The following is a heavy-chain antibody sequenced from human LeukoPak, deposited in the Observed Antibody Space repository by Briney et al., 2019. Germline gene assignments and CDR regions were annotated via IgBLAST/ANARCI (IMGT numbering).Heavy chain of an antibody. D-gene: IGHD3-10*01. CDR3: ARGRRRNPLWFGELLSKFDY. Sequence: ASVKVSCKASGYTFTSYDINWVRQATGQGLEWMGWMNPNSGNTGYAQKFQGRVTMTRNTSIGTAYMELSSLRSEDTAVYYCARGRRRNPLWFGELLSKFDYWGQGTLVTVSS. CDR1: GYTFTSYD. J-gene: IGHJ4*02. CDR2: MNPNSGNT. V-gene: IGHV1-8*01.